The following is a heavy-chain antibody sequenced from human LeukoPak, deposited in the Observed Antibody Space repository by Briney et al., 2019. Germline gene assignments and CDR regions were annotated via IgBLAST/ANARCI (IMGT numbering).Heavy chain of an antibody. J-gene: IGHJ4*02. D-gene: IGHD1-1*01. V-gene: IGHV1-18*01. Sequence: ASVKVSCKASGYTFNTYGISWVRQAPGQGLEWMGWISAYNGNIKYAQKFQGRGTMTTDTSTSTAYMELTNLRSDDTAVYYCARDWNDRTAYFDDWGQGNLVTVSS. CDR1: GYTFNTYG. CDR2: ISAYNGNI. CDR3: ARDWNDRTAYFDD.